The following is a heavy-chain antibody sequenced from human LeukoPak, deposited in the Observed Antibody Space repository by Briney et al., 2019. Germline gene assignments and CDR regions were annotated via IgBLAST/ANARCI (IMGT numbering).Heavy chain of an antibody. V-gene: IGHV1-18*01. Sequence: ASVKVSCKASGYTFSSYGISWVRQAPGQGLEWMGWVNPNTGDTNYAQRFQGRVTMTRDTSMNTAYMELSRLRSDDTAVYYCAREGTYASSWYPPFDNWGQGTLVIVSS. D-gene: IGHD6-13*01. CDR3: AREGTYASSWYPPFDN. CDR2: VNPNTGDT. CDR1: GYTFSSYG. J-gene: IGHJ4*02.